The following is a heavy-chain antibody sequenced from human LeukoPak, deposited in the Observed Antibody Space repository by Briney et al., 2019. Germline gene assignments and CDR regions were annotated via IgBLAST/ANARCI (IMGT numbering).Heavy chain of an antibody. CDR3: ARNEAVAGFDAFDI. Sequence: SETLSLTCTVSGGSISSYYWSWIRQPAGKGLEWIGRIYTSGSTNYNPSLKSRVTMSVDTSKNQFSLKLSSVTAADTAVYYCARNEAVAGFDAFDIWGQGTMVTVSS. D-gene: IGHD6-19*01. V-gene: IGHV4-4*07. J-gene: IGHJ3*02. CDR1: GGSISSYY. CDR2: IYTSGST.